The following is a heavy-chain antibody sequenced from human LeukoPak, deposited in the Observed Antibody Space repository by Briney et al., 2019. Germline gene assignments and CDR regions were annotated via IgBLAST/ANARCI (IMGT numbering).Heavy chain of an antibody. CDR2: INHSGST. J-gene: IGHJ4*02. CDR1: GGSFSGYY. D-gene: IGHD3-9*01. V-gene: IGHV4-34*01. CDR3: ARFPYFEGFDY. Sequence: PSETLSLTCAVYGGSFSGYYWSWTRQPPGKGPEWIGEINHSGSTNYNPSLKSRVTISVDTSKNQFSLKLSSVTAADTAVYFCARFPYFEGFDYWGQGTQVIVSS.